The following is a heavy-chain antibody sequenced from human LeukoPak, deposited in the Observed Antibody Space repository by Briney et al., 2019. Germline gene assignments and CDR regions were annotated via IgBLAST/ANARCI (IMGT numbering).Heavy chain of an antibody. Sequence: GASVKVSCKASGYTFTSYDINWVRQATGQGLEWMGWMNPNSGNTGYAQKFQGRVTMTRNTSISTAYMELSSLRSEDTAVYYCARAAANRSGYTGAKLSHWGQGTLVTVSS. D-gene: IGHD3-22*01. CDR3: ARAAANRSGYTGAKLSH. V-gene: IGHV1-8*01. J-gene: IGHJ4*02. CDR1: GYTFTSYD. CDR2: MNPNSGNT.